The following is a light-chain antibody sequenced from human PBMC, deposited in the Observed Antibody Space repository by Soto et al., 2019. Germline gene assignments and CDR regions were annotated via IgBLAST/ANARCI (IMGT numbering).Light chain of an antibody. J-gene: IGKJ1*01. CDR1: QTVLSSSNNKNY. CDR3: QQSSSYPPWT. V-gene: IGKV4-1*01. CDR2: WAS. Sequence: DIVMTQSPDSLAVSLGERATINCTSSQTVLSSSNNKNYLAWYQQKPGQSPKLLFYWASTRESGVPDRFSGSGSGTDFTLTISSLQAEDVAVYYCQQSSSYPPWTFGQGTKVAV.